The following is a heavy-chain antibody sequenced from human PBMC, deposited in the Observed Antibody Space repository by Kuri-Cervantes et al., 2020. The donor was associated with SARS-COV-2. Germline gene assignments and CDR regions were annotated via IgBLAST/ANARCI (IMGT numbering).Heavy chain of an antibody. V-gene: IGHV3-53*01. D-gene: IGHD6-19*01. CDR1: GFTVSDYY. CDR3: ARGRYTNGWYYFDY. J-gene: IGHJ4*02. Sequence: GESLKISCAASGFTVSDYYMTWVRQAPGKGLEWVSVIYVHRTEYADSVKGRFTISRDNSNNTVYLQMNSLRAEAAAVYYCARGRYTNGWYYFDYWGQGTLVTVSS. CDR2: IYVHRT.